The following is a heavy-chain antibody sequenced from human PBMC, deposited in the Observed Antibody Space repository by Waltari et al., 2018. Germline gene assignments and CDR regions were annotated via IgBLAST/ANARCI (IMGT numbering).Heavy chain of an antibody. CDR2: IYYSGST. J-gene: IGHJ3*02. Sequence: QVQLQESGPGLVKPAETLSLNCTGSGGSNSRDYWRVWRQPPGEVRAWIVYIYYSGSTNSPPSIKSRVTISVDTSKNQFSLKLSSFTAADTAVYYCARDLWREKYCSGGSCYSNAFDIWGQGTMVTVSS. CDR1: GGSNSRDY. D-gene: IGHD2-15*01. CDR3: ARDLWREKYCSGGSCYSNAFDI. V-gene: IGHV4-59*01.